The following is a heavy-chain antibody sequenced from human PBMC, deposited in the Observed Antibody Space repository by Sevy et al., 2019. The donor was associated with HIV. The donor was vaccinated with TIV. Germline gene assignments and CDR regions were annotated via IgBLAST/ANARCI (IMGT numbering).Heavy chain of an antibody. D-gene: IGHD3-22*01. V-gene: IGHV3-30*03. CDR2: ISYDGRNE. CDR3: DIHGYYDDAP. J-gene: IGHJ5*02. Sequence: GESLKISCAASGFTFSSFGIHWVRQAPGKGLEWVALISYDGRNEFYADSVKGRFTISRDNSKNTVYLQMNSLRAEDTAVYYCDIHGYYDDAPWGQGTLVTVSS. CDR1: GFTFSSFG.